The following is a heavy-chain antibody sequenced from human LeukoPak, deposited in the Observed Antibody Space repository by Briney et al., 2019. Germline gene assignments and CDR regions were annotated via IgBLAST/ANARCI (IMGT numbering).Heavy chain of an antibody. CDR2: IKQDGSEK. CDR3: ARADYSKSSGPHYYYYMDV. V-gene: IGHV3-7*01. D-gene: IGHD4-11*01. J-gene: IGHJ6*03. CDR1: GFTFSSYW. Sequence: PGGSRRLSCAASGFTFSSYWMSWVRQAPGKGLEWVANIKQDGSEKYYVDSVKGRFTISRDNAKNSLYLQMNSLRAEDTAVYYCARADYSKSSGPHYYYYMDVWGKGTTVTVSS.